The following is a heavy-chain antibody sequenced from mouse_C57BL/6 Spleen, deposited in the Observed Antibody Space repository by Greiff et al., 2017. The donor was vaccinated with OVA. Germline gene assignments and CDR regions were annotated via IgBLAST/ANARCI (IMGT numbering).Heavy chain of an antibody. D-gene: IGHD2-1*01. J-gene: IGHJ1*03. CDR3: ARWDYGNYDWYFDV. CDR2: INPNNGGT. Sequence: DVQLQESGPELVKPGASVKIPCKASGYTFTDYNMDWVKQSHGKSLEWIGDINPNNGGTIYNQKFKGKATLTVDKSSSTAYMELRSLTSEDTAVYYCARWDYGNYDWYFDVWGTGTTVTVSS. CDR1: GYTFTDYN. V-gene: IGHV1-18*01.